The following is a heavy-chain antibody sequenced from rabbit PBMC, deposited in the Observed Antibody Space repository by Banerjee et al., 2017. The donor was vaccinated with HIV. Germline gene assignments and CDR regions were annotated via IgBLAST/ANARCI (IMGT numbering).Heavy chain of an antibody. CDR3: AKGGGL. CDR2: IDPVFGSA. V-gene: IGHV1S7*01. J-gene: IGHJ4*01. CDR1: GFDFSSYY. Sequence: QLKESGGGLVQPGGSLKLSCKASGFDFSSYYMSWVRQAPGKGLGWIGYIDPVFGSAYYASWVNGRFSISRENTQNTVSLQLNSLTAADTATYFCAKGGGLWGPGTLVTVS.